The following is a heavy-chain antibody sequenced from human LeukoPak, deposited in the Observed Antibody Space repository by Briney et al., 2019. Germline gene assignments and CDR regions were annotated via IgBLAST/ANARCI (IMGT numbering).Heavy chain of an antibody. V-gene: IGHV4-39*07. CDR3: ARDNQVIRGYYFDY. Sequence: SETLSLTCTVSGGSISSSSYYWGWIRQPPGKGLEWIGSIYYSGSTYYNPSLKSRVTISVDTSKNQFSLKLSSVTAADTAVYYCARDNQVIRGYYFDYWGQGTLVTVSS. D-gene: IGHD3-10*01. J-gene: IGHJ4*02. CDR1: GGSISSSSYY. CDR2: IYYSGST.